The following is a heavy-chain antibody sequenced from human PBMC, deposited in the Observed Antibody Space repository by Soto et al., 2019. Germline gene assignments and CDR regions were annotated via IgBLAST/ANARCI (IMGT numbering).Heavy chain of an antibody. J-gene: IGHJ2*01. CDR2: INAGNGNT. V-gene: IGHV1-3*01. CDR3: ARGGSLYWYFDL. Sequence: ASVKVSCKASGYTFTSYAMHWVRQAPGQRLEWMGWINAGNGNTKYSQKFQGRVTITRDTSASTAYMELSSLRSEDTAVCYCARGGSLYWYFDLWGRGTLVTVSS. CDR1: GYTFTSYA. D-gene: IGHD1-26*01.